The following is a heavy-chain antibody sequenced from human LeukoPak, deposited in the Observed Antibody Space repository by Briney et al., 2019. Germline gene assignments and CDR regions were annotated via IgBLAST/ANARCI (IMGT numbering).Heavy chain of an antibody. V-gene: IGHV4-59*08. CDR2: IFGSGST. D-gene: IGHD6-19*01. Sequence: PSETLSLTCTVSGDSLSSHYWTWIRQPPGKGLEWIGYIFGSGSTHYDPPLRSRVTISEDTSKNQFSLKLTSVTAADTAMYYCARNVGWYSHDSWGQGTLVTVSS. CDR3: ARNVGWYSHDS. CDR1: GDSLSSHY. J-gene: IGHJ4*02.